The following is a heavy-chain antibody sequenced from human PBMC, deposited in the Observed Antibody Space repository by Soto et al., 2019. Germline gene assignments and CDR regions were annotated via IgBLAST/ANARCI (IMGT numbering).Heavy chain of an antibody. Sequence: SVTLSLTCAVYGGSFSGYYWSWIRQPPGKGLEWIGEINHSGSTNYNPSLKSRVTISVDTSKNQFSLKLSSVTAADTAVYYCARGGVSYYYYYGMDVWGQGTTVTVSS. CDR3: ARGGVSYYYYYGMDV. CDR1: GGSFSGYY. J-gene: IGHJ6*02. CDR2: INHSGST. V-gene: IGHV4-34*01. D-gene: IGHD3-10*01.